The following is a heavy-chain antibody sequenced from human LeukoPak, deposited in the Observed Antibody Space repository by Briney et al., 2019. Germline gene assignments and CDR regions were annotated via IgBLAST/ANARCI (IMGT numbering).Heavy chain of an antibody. CDR2: ISAYNGNT. D-gene: IGHD6-19*01. J-gene: IGHJ4*02. CDR3: TLQRYSSGWYYFS. Sequence: ASVKVSCKASGYTFTSYGISWVRQAPGQGLEWMGWISAYNGNTNYAQKLQGRVTMTTDTSTRTAYVELRSLRSDDTAVYYCTLQRYSSGWYYFSWGQGTLVTVSS. CDR1: GYTFTSYG. V-gene: IGHV1-18*01.